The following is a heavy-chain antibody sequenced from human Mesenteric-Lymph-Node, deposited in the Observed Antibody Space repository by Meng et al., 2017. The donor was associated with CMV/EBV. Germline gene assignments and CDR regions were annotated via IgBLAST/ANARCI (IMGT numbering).Heavy chain of an antibody. D-gene: IGHD3-22*01. V-gene: IGHV4-39*07. Sequence: SISSSSYSWDWIRQSPGKGLGWIGSIYYSGSTYYNPSLKSRVTISVDTSKKQFSLKLSSVTAADTAVYYCARDRRFISVIGDGLDVWGQGTTVTVSS. J-gene: IGHJ6*02. CDR1: SISSSSYS. CDR2: IYYSGST. CDR3: ARDRRFISVIGDGLDV.